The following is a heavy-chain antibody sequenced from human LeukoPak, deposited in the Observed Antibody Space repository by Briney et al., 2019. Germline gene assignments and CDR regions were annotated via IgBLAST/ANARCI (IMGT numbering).Heavy chain of an antibody. Sequence: ASVKVSCKASAGTFSSYAVSWVRQAPGQGLEWMGGIIPIFGTANYAQKFQGRVTITADESTSTAYMELSSLRSEDTAVYYCARDPRNRGPNWFDPWGQGTLVTVSS. CDR3: ARDPRNRGPNWFDP. CDR2: IIPIFGTA. J-gene: IGHJ5*02. D-gene: IGHD1-14*01. CDR1: AGTFSSYA. V-gene: IGHV1-69*01.